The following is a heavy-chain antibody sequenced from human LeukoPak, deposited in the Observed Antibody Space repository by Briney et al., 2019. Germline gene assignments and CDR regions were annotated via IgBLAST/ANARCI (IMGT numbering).Heavy chain of an antibody. V-gene: IGHV4-4*07. D-gene: IGHD4-23*01. CDR1: GGSIGSYY. CDR3: ASDGNQDYWYFDL. J-gene: IGHJ2*01. CDR2: IYTSGST. Sequence: SETLSLTCTVSGGSIGSYYWSWIRQPAGKGLEWIGRIYTSGSTNYNPSLKSRVTMSVDTSKNQFSLKLSSVTAADTAVYHCASDGNQDYWYFDLWGRGTVVTVSS.